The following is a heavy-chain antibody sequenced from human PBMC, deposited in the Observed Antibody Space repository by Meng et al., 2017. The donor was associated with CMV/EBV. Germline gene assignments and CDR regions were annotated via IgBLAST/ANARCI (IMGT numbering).Heavy chain of an antibody. Sequence: GESLKISCAASGFTFSSYAMHWVRQAPGKGLEWVAVISYDGSNKYYADSVKGRFTISRDNSKNTLYLQMNSLRAEDTALYYCARGVRTIQAAEYDYWGQGTLVTVSS. J-gene: IGHJ4*02. CDR1: GFTFSSYA. CDR3: ARGVRTIQAAEYDY. V-gene: IGHV3-30-3*01. D-gene: IGHD2-15*01. CDR2: ISYDGSNK.